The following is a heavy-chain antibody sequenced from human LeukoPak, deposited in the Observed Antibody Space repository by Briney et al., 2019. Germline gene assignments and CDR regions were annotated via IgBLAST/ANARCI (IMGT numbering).Heavy chain of an antibody. CDR3: ARDRDYYDSSGYFRFDY. D-gene: IGHD3-22*01. V-gene: IGHV3-30*01. CDR2: ISYDGSNK. CDR1: GFTFSSYA. J-gene: IGHJ4*02. Sequence: GGSLRLSCAASGFTFSSYAMHWVRQAPGKGLEWVAVISYDGSNKYYADSVKGRFTIPRDNSKNTLYLQMNSLRAEDTAVYYCARDRDYYDSSGYFRFDYWGQGTLVTVSS.